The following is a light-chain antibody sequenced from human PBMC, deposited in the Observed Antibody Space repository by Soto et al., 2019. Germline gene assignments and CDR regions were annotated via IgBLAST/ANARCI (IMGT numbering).Light chain of an antibody. CDR1: SSDVGGYKH. V-gene: IGLV2-14*01. CDR2: EVS. Sequence: QSVLTQPASVSGSPGQSITISCTGTSSDVGGYKHVSWYQHHPGKAPKLMIYEVSNRPSGVSNRFSGSKSGYTASLTLSGLQAEDEADYYCNSQRSSGTRVFGTGTKVTVL. J-gene: IGLJ1*01. CDR3: NSQRSSGTRV.